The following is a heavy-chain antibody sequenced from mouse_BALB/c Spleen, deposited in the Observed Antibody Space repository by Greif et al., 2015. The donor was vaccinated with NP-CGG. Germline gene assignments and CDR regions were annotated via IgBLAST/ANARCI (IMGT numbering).Heavy chain of an antibody. CDR3: ARLGLGAY. CDR1: GYTFTSYW. CDR2: INPSTGYT. J-gene: IGHJ3*01. Sequence: QVQLQQSGAELAKPGASVKMSCKASGYTFTSYWMHWVKQRPGQGLEWIGYINPSTGYTEYNQKFKDKATLTADKSSSPAYMQLSSLTSEDSAVYYCARLGLGAYWGQGTLVTVSA. D-gene: IGHD4-1*01. V-gene: IGHV1-7*01.